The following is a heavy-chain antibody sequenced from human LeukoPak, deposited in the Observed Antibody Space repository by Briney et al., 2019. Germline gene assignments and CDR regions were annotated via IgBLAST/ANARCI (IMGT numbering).Heavy chain of an antibody. CDR1: GFTFSSYS. V-gene: IGHV3-48*04. CDR3: AELGITMIGGV. CDR2: ISSSGSTI. D-gene: IGHD3-10*02. Sequence: GGSLRLSCAASGFTFSSYSMNWVRQAPGKGLEWVSSISSSGSTIYYADSVKGRFTISRHNAKNSLYLQMNSLRAEDTAVYYCAELGITMIGGVWGKGTAVTISS. J-gene: IGHJ6*04.